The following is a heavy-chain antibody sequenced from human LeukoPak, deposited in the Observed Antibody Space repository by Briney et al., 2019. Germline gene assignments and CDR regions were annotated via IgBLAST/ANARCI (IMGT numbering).Heavy chain of an antibody. V-gene: IGHV3-48*02. Sequence: GGSLRLSCAASGFTFSDFGMNWVRQAPGKGLEWLAYIDNSGRTTYYADSVKGRFIISRDNAKNSLFLQMNRLIHDDRAVYYCAREGMSAWGQGTLVTVSS. J-gene: IGHJ5*02. CDR1: GFTFSDFG. CDR3: AREGMSA. CDR2: IDNSGRTT.